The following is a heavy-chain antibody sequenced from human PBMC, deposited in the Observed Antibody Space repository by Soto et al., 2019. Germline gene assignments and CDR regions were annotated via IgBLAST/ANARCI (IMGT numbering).Heavy chain of an antibody. V-gene: IGHV1-46*03. Sequence: ASVKVSCKASGYTFTSYYIQWVRQAPGQGLEWMGIINPSGGSTNYAQKFQGRVTMTRDASTSTVYMELSSLRSEDTAIYYCSRGYPPRDQLGNLPGAFWGQGALVTVSS. CDR3: SRGYPPRDQLGNLPGAF. CDR2: INPSGGST. CDR1: GYTFTSYY. J-gene: IGHJ4*02. D-gene: IGHD1-1*01.